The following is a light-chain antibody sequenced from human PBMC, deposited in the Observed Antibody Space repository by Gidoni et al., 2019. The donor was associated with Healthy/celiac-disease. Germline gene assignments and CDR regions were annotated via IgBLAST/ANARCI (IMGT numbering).Light chain of an antibody. CDR3: KQYNSFPWT. Sequence: DIQMTQSPSTLSASVGDRVTITCRASQRIGGWLAWYQQKPGKAPKLLISDAYTLENGVPSRFSGSGSGTEFSLTFSDLHPDDFATYYCKQYNSFPWTFGQGTKVEIK. V-gene: IGKV1-5*01. CDR2: DAY. CDR1: QRIGGW. J-gene: IGKJ1*01.